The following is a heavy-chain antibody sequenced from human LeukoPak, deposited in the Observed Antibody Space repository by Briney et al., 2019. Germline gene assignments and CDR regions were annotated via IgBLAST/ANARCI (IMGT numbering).Heavy chain of an antibody. J-gene: IGHJ4*02. V-gene: IGHV4-39*01. CDR3: ARQNVGHYFHY. D-gene: IGHD1-1*01. CDR1: GGSISSSSYY. Sequence: SETLSLTCAVSGGSISSSSYYWGWIRQPPGKGLEWIGNIYYSGSTYYNPSLKSRVTISVDTSKNQLSLKLSSVTAADAAVYYCARQNVGHYFHYWGQGTLVTVSS. CDR2: IYYSGST.